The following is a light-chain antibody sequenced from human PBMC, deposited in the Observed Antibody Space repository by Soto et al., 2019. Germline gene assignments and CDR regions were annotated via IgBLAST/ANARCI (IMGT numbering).Light chain of an antibody. CDR1: QSVSSN. J-gene: IGKJ5*01. Sequence: SALTKSPGTLSRSPGERATLSCRACQSVSSNLAWYQQKPGQAPRLLIYGASSRATGIPDRFSGSGSGTDFTLTISRLEPEDFAVYYCQQYGSSPITFGQGTRLETK. V-gene: IGKV3-20*01. CDR2: GAS. CDR3: QQYGSSPIT.